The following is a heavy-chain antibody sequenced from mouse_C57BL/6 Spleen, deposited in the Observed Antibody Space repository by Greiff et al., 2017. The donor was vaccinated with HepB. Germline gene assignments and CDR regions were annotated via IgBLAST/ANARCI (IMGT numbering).Heavy chain of an antibody. Sequence: QVQLQQSGPELVKPGASVKISCKASGYAFSSSWMNWVKQRPGKGLEWIGRIYPGDGDTNYNGKFKGKATLTADKSSSTAYIQLSSLTSDDSAVYFCARELEGYFDVWGTGTTVTVSS. CDR1: GYAFSSSW. V-gene: IGHV1-82*01. CDR2: IYPGDGDT. CDR3: ARELEGYFDV. J-gene: IGHJ1*03. D-gene: IGHD4-1*01.